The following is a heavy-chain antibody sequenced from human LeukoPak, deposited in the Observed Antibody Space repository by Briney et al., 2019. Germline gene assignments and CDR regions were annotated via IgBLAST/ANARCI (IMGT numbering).Heavy chain of an antibody. J-gene: IGHJ4*02. CDR2: IIPIFGTA. V-gene: IGHV1-69*13. D-gene: IGHD4-17*01. Sequence: GVSVKVSCKASGGTFSSYAISWVRQAPGQGLEWMGGIIPIFGTANYAQKFQGRVTITADESTSTAYMELSSLRSEDTAVYYCARNDYGDFTLSYWGQGTLVTVSS. CDR3: ARNDYGDFTLSY. CDR1: GGTFSSYA.